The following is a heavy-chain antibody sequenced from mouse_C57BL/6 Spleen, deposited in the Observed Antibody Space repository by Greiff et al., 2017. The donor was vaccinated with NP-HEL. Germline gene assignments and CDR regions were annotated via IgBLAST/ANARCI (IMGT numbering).Heavy chain of an antibody. CDR2: ISYSGST. J-gene: IGHJ3*01. D-gene: IGHD1-1*01. V-gene: IGHV3-1*01. CDR3: ARDYYYGSSPAWFAY. Sequence: EVQVVESGPGMVKPSQSLSLTCTVTGYSITSGYDWHWIRHFPGNKLEWMGYISYSGSTNYNPSLKSRISITHDTSKNHFFLKLNSVTTEDTATYYCARDYYYGSSPAWFAYWGQGTLVTVSA. CDR1: GYSITSGYD.